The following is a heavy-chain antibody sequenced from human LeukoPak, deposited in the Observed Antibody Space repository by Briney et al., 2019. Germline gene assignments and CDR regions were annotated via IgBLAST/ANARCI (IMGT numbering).Heavy chain of an antibody. CDR3: AKETYCYDSSGYYGYYFDS. CDR2: ISGSGEST. J-gene: IGHJ4*02. V-gene: IGHV3-23*01. CDR1: GITFSSYA. D-gene: IGHD3-22*01. Sequence: PGGSLRLSCAASGITFSSYAMSWVRQAPGKGVEWVSGISGSGESTYYADSVKGRFTISRDNSKNTLYLQMTSLRAEDTAVYYCAKETYCYDSSGYYGYYFDSWGQGTLVTVSS.